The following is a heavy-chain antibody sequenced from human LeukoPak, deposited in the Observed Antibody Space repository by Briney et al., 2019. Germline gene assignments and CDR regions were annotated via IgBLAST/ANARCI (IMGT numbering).Heavy chain of an antibody. CDR1: GFIFRNYG. Sequence: GGSLRLSCAASGFIFRNYGINWVRQAPGKGLEWVSTVHGRNYYADSVKGRFIISRDDSRSTLYLQMDNLRVEDTAVYYCAKDQPGDGYNSIWGQGTLVTVSS. J-gene: IGHJ4*02. CDR2: VHGRN. V-gene: IGHV3-23*01. D-gene: IGHD5-24*01. CDR3: AKDQPGDGYNSI.